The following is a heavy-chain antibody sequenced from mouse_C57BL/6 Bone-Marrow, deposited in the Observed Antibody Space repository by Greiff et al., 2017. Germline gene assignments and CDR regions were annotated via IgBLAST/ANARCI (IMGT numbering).Heavy chain of an antibody. CDR1: GYTFTSYG. D-gene: IGHD3-2*01. V-gene: IGHV1-81*01. J-gene: IGHJ3*01. CDR2: IYPRSGNT. CDR3: ARPDRGFAY. Sequence: VQLQQSGAELARPGASVKLSCKASGYTFTSYGISWVKQRTGQGLEWIGEIYPRSGNTYYNEKFKGKAILTADKSSSTAYMELRSLTSEDSAVYFCARPDRGFAYWGQGTLVTVSA.